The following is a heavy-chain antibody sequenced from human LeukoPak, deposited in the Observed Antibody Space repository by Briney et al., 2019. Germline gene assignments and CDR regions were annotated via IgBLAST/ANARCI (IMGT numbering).Heavy chain of an antibody. CDR2: ISYDGSNK. V-gene: IGHV3-30*04. D-gene: IGHD4/OR15-4a*01. CDR3: ARDGDDYAFDY. J-gene: IGHJ4*02. CDR1: GFTFSSYA. Sequence: GGSLRLSCAASGFTFSSYAMHWVRQGPGKGLECVAVISYDGSNKYYADSVKGRFTISRDNSKNTLYLQMNSLRAEDTAVDYCARDGDDYAFDYWGQGTLVTVSS.